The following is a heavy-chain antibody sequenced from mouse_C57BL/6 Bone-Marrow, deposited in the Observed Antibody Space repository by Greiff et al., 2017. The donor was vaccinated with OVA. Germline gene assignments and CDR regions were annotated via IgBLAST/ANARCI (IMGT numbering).Heavy chain of an antibody. V-gene: IGHV14-2*01. D-gene: IGHD2-5*01. CDR3: ARSRASKRWYFDV. J-gene: IGHJ1*03. Sequence: VQLQQSGAELVKPGASVKLSCTASGFNITDYYMHWVKQRTEQGLEWIGRIDPENGETKYAPKFQGKATITADTSSNTAYLQLSSLTSEDTAVYYCARSRASKRWYFDVWGTGTTVTVSS. CDR1: GFNITDYY. CDR2: IDPENGET.